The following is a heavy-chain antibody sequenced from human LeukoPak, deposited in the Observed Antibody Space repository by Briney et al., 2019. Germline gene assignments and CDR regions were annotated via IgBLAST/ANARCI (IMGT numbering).Heavy chain of an antibody. CDR2: IKQDGNEK. V-gene: IGHV3-7*01. J-gene: IGHJ3*02. CDR3: ARLHRRAGSFAFDI. Sequence: GGSLRLSCAASGFTFSSYWMSWVRQAPGKGLEWVANIKQDGNEKYYVDSVKGRFTISRDNAKNSLYLQMNSLRAEDTAVYYCARLHRRAGSFAFDIWGQGTMVTVSS. D-gene: IGHD2-15*01. CDR1: GFTFSSYW.